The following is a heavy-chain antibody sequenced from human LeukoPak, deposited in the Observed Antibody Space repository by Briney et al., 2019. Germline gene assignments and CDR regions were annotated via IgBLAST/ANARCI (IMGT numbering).Heavy chain of an antibody. CDR3: ARGYSSSPIDWFDP. D-gene: IGHD6-6*01. CDR1: GGSISSYY. V-gene: IGHV4-59*01. Sequence: SETLSLTCTVSGGSISSYYWSWIRQPPGKGLEWIGYLYYSGSTNYNPSLKSRVTISVDTSKNQFSLKLSSVTAADTAVYYCARGYSSSPIDWFDPWGQGTLVTVSS. J-gene: IGHJ5*02. CDR2: LYYSGST.